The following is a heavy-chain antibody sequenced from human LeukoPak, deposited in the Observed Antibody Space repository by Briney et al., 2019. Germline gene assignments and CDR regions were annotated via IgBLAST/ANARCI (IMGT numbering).Heavy chain of an antibody. CDR3: ARGENTYIDY. CDR1: GFTFSSYW. CDR2: ISSEGSST. D-gene: IGHD3-16*01. Sequence: GGSLRLSCAASGFTFSSYWMHWVRQAPGKGLVWVSRISSEGSSTTYADSVKGRFTISRDNAKDTLYLQMNSLRAEDTAVYYCARGENTYIDYWGQGTLVTVSS. V-gene: IGHV3-74*01. J-gene: IGHJ4*02.